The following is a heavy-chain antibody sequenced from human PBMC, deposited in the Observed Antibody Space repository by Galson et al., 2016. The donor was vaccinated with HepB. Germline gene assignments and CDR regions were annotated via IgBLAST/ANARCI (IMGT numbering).Heavy chain of an antibody. J-gene: IGHJ4*02. CDR2: IYYTGST. CDR3: ARTDYFDSGFNY. Sequence: SETLSLTCTVSGGSISRSLYYWGWIRQPPGKGLEWIGNIYYTGSTYHNPSLDSRVAISVDMSKNQFSLKQSSVTAADTAVYYCARTDYFDSGFNYWGQGTLVTVSS. D-gene: IGHD3-22*01. V-gene: IGHV4-39*07. CDR1: GGSISRSLYY.